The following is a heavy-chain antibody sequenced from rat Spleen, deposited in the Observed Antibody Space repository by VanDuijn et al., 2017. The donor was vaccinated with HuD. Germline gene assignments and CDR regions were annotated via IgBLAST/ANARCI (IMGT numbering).Heavy chain of an antibody. D-gene: IGHD1-4*01. CDR2: TSYEGSST. Sequence: EVQLVESGGGLVQPGRSLKLSCAASGFIFSDYYMAWVRQAPKKGLEWVASTSYEGSSTYYGDSVKGRFTISRDNAKSTLYLQMDSLRSEDTATYYCTAHGNRVSRFAYWGQGTLVTVSS. CDR3: TAHGNRVSRFAY. CDR1: GFIFSDYY. J-gene: IGHJ3*01. V-gene: IGHV5-22*01.